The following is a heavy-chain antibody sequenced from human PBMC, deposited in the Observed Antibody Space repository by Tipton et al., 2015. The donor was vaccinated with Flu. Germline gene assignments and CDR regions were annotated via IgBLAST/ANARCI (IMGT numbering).Heavy chain of an antibody. CDR2: IYPSGST. V-gene: IGHV4-39*07. J-gene: IGHJ6*03. CDR3: ARARRFLEWQFYYYYMDV. Sequence: TLSLTCTVSSGSISSSSYFCAWIRQPPGKGLELIGSIYPSGSTYYNPSLKSRVTTSVDTSKNHFSLKLSSVTAADTAVYFCARARRFLEWQFYYYYMDVWGKGTTVTVSS. D-gene: IGHD3-3*01. CDR1: SGSISSSSYF.